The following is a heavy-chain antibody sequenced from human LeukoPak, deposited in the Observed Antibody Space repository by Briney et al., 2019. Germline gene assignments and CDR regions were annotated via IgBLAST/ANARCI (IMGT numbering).Heavy chain of an antibody. CDR3: ARESRYCIGDSCYPNAFDV. V-gene: IGHV1-69*05. D-gene: IGHD2-15*01. Sequence: PVKVSCKASGGTFSSYAINWVRQAPGQGLEWLGWIIPIFATTNYAQKFQARVTITTDESTNTAYMELSSLRSEDTAMYYCARESRYCIGDSCYPNAFDVWGQGTMVTISS. J-gene: IGHJ3*01. CDR1: GGTFSSYA. CDR2: IIPIFATT.